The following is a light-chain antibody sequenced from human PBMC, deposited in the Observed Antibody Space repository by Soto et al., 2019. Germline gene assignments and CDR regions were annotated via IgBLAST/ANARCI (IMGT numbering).Light chain of an antibody. Sequence: DILMTQAPSSLSASVGDRVTITCRASQSVSNSLNWYQQTSGKPPKLLIYAASSLQSGVPSRFSGSGSGTDFTLTISSLEPKDFAIYYCQQRSSWPGTFGQGTKVDIK. J-gene: IGKJ1*01. CDR2: AAS. CDR1: QSVSNS. CDR3: QQRSSWPGT. V-gene: IGKV1-39*01.